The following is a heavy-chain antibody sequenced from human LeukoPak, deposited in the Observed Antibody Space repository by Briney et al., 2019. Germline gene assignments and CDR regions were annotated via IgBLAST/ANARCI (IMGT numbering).Heavy chain of an antibody. CDR2: MNPNSGNT. J-gene: IGHJ4*02. D-gene: IGHD6-6*01. V-gene: IGHV1-8*01. CDR3: ARVLGILEYSSSFVFDY. CDR1: GYTFTSYD. Sequence: ASVKVSCKASGYTFTSYDINWVRQATGQGLEWMGWMNPNSGNTGYAQKFQGRVTMTRDTSTSTVYMELSSLRSEDTAVYYCARVLGILEYSSSFVFDYWGQGTLVTVSS.